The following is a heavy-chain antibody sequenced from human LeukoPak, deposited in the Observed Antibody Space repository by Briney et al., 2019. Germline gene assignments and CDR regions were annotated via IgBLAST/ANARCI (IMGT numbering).Heavy chain of an antibody. V-gene: IGHV4-39*02. J-gene: IGHJ1*01. Sequence: PSETLSLTCTFCRGSISSSRYYGCWMRQSPGKGLEWIGSLYYRGNTYYHPSLKSRVTISVDKPKNHFTLKLHPVTAPDTAVYYCAGRLQDIVMVVASTHNGAEYFHHCGQGALVTVSS. D-gene: IGHD2-15*01. CDR1: RGSISSSRYY. CDR3: AGRLQDIVMVVASTHNGAEYFHH. CDR2: LYYRGNT.